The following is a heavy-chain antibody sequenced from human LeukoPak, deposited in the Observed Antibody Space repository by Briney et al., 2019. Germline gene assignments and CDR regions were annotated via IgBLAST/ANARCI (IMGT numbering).Heavy chain of an antibody. Sequence: PSETLSLTCTVSGDITHYWGWIRPPPGKGLECIGSIYFSGSAYYNPSLRSRVTISLDTSKKQLSLKRNSVTAADTAVYYCARHNGGGVGSYVAPGPPDYFDYWGQGTLVTVSS. V-gene: IGHV4-39*01. D-gene: IGHD1-26*01. CDR3: ARHNGGGVGSYVAPGPPDYFDY. CDR2: IYFSGSA. CDR1: GDITHY. J-gene: IGHJ4*02.